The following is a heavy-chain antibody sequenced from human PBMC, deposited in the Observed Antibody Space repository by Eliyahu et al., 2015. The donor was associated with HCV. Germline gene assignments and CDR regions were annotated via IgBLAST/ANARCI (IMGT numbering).Heavy chain of an antibody. D-gene: IGHD6-13*01. CDR2: XSASYGNT. CDR1: GYTFTXYG. V-gene: IGHV1-18*01. J-gene: IGHJ4*02. CDR3: ARIRSSWYNDY. Sequence: QAQLLQSGAEVKKPGASVKVSCKASGYTFTXYGISWVRQAPGQRPEWMGWXSASYGNTNYAEKFQDRVNMTRDTSTSTVYMELRSLTSDDTAVYYCARIRSSWYNDYWGQGTLVTVSS.